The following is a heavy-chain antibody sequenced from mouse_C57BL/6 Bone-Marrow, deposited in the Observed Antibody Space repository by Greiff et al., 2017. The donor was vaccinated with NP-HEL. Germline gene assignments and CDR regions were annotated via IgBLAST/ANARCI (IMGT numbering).Heavy chain of an antibody. CDR2: ISNGGGST. J-gene: IGHJ1*03. Sequence: VQLKESGGGLVQPGGSLKLSCAASGFTFSDYYMYWVRQTPEKRLEWVAYISNGGGSTYYPDTVKGRFTISRDNAKNTLYLQMSRLKSEDTAMYYGARHYGSSYRWYFDVWGTGTTVTVSS. CDR3: ARHYGSSYRWYFDV. V-gene: IGHV5-12*01. D-gene: IGHD1-1*01. CDR1: GFTFSDYY.